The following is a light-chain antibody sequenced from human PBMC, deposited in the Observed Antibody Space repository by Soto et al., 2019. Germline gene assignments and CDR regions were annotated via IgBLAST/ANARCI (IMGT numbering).Light chain of an antibody. V-gene: IGKV3-11*01. J-gene: IGKJ4*01. Sequence: EIVLTQSPATVSLSPGERATLSCWASQSLSSYLAWYQQKPGQAPRLLIYGASTRATSIPARFSGSGSGTDFTLTTSSLQPEDFATYYCLQDYNYPLTFGGGTKVDIK. CDR1: QSLSSY. CDR3: LQDYNYPLT. CDR2: GAS.